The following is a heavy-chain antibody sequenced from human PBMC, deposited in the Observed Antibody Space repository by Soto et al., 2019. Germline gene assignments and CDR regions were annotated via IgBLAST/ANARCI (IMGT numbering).Heavy chain of an antibody. Sequence: VASVKVSCKASGGTFSSYAISWVRQAPGQGLEWMGGIIPIFGTANYAQKFQGRVTITADESTSTAYMELSSLRSEDTAVYYCARSASIGSGWYHYWGQGTLVTVSS. CDR3: ARSASIGSGWYHY. CDR2: IIPIFGTA. J-gene: IGHJ4*02. V-gene: IGHV1-69*13. D-gene: IGHD6-19*01. CDR1: GGTFSSYA.